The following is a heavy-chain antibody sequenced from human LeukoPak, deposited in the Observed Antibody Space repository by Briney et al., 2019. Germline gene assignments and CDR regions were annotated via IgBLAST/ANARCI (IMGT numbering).Heavy chain of an antibody. CDR1: GYTLTELS. Sequence: ASVKISCKVSGYTLTELSMHWVRQAPGKGLEWMGGFDPEDGETIYAQKFQGRVTMTEDTSTDTAYMELSSLRSEDTAVYYCATRNRGYSYGYWFDPWGQGTLVTVSS. CDR3: ATRNRGYSYGYWFDP. J-gene: IGHJ5*02. V-gene: IGHV1-24*01. D-gene: IGHD5-18*01. CDR2: FDPEDGET.